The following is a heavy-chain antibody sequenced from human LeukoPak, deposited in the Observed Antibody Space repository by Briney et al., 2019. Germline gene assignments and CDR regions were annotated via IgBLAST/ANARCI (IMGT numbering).Heavy chain of an antibody. J-gene: IGHJ4*02. CDR3: ARGRTAKTPFDY. CDR2: ISSSSSYI. V-gene: IGHV3-21*01. CDR1: GFTFSSYS. Sequence: GGSLRLSCAASGFTFSSYSMNWVRHAPGKGLEWVSSISSSSSYIYYADSVKGRFTTSRDTDKNSLYLQMNSLRAEDTAVYYCARGRTAKTPFDYWGREPWSPSPQ. D-gene: IGHD2-21*02.